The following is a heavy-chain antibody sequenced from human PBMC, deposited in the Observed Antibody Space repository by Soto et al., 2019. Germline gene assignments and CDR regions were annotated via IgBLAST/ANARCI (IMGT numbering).Heavy chain of an antibody. CDR1: GGSISSSSYY. CDR3: ARRGLVGATTFDY. CDR2: IYYSGST. Sequence: SETLSLTCTVSGGSISSSSYYWDWIRQPPGKGMEWIGSIYYSGSTYYNTSLKSRVTISVDTSKNQFSLKLSSVTAADTAVYYCARRGLVGATTFDYWGQGTLVTVSS. D-gene: IGHD1-26*01. J-gene: IGHJ4*02. V-gene: IGHV4-39*01.